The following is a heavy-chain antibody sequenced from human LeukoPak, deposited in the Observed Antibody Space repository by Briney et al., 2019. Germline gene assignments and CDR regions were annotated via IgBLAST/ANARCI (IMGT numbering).Heavy chain of an antibody. V-gene: IGHV3-23*01. CDR2: ISGSGGST. CDR1: GFTFSSYA. Sequence: PGGSLRLSCAASGFTFSSYAMSWVRQAPGKGLEWVSAISGSGGSTYYADSVKGRFTISRDNSKNTLYLQMNSLRAEDTAVYYCAKDPTFIVVVPAAIDWFDPWGQGTLVTVSS. J-gene: IGHJ5*02. D-gene: IGHD2-2*01. CDR3: AKDPTFIVVVPAAIDWFDP.